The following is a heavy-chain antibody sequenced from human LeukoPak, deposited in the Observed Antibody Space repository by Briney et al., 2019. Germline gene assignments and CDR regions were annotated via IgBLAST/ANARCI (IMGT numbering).Heavy chain of an antibody. D-gene: IGHD3-22*01. V-gene: IGHV3-7*03. J-gene: IGHJ6*02. CDR3: AKRVRDSSGYYAYSHGMDV. CDR2: IKQDGSEK. Sequence: GGSLRLSCAASGFTFSSYWMSWVRQAPGKGLEWVANIKQDGSEKYYVDSVKGRFTISRDNAKNSLYLQMNSLRAEDTAVYYCAKRVRDSSGYYAYSHGMDVWGQGTTVTVSS. CDR1: GFTFSSYW.